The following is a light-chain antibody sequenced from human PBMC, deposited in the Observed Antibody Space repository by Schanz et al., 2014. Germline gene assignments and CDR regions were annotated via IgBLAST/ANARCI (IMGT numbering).Light chain of an antibody. V-gene: IGKV3-20*01. CDR2: DAS. Sequence: EIVLTQSPGTLSLSPGERAALSCRASQSVSSTFLAWYQQKPGQAPRLLIYDASSRATGIPDRFSGSGSGTDFTLTISSLEPEDFAVYYCQQYGSSTLTFGGGTKVEIK. CDR1: QSVSSTF. CDR3: QQYGSSTLT. J-gene: IGKJ4*01.